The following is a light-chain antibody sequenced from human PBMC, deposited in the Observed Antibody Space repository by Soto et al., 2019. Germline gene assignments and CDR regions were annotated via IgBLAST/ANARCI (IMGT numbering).Light chain of an antibody. V-gene: IGLV2-14*03. CDR1: SSDVVGYKY. CDR3: TSYAGSSTIYV. Sequence: QSVLTQPASVSGSPGHSITISCTGSSSDVVGYKYVSWYQQHPGKAPKLIIYDVSNRPSGVSNRFSCSKSGNTASLTISGLQAADEDDYYCTSYAGSSTIYVFGTGTKLTVL. CDR2: DVS. J-gene: IGLJ1*01.